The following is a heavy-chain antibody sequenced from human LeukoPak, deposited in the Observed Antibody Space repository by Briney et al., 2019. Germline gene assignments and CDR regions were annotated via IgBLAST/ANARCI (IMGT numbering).Heavy chain of an antibody. V-gene: IGHV3-33*01. D-gene: IGHD5-18*01. CDR3: ARDDTAMVTGFDY. CDR2: IWYDGTKK. J-gene: IGHJ4*02. Sequence: GGSLRLSCAASGFTFSAYTTQWVRQAPGRGLEWLALIWYDGTKKSYADSVKGRFTISRDNAKNSLYLQMNSLRAEDTAVYYCARDDTAMVTGFDYWGQGTLVTVSS. CDR1: GFTFSAYT.